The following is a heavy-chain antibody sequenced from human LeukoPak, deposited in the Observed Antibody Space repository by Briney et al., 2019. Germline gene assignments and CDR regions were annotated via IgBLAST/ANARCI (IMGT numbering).Heavy chain of an antibody. CDR3: AKYNYYDSSGYN. D-gene: IGHD3-22*01. CDR1: GFTFSSYA. CDR2: ISGSGGST. V-gene: IGHV3-23*01. Sequence: GGSLRLSCAASGFTFSSYAMSWVRQAPGKGLEWVSAISGSGGSTYYADFVKGRFTISRDNSKNTLYLQMNSLRAEDTAVYYCAKYNYYDSSGYNWGQGTLVTVSS. J-gene: IGHJ4*02.